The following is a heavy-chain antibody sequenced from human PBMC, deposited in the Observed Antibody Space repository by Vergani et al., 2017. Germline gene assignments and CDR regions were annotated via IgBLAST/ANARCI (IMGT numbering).Heavy chain of an antibody. V-gene: IGHV3-13*04. Sequence: EVQLVESGGGLVQPGGSLRLSCAASGFTFSSYDMHWVRQATGKGLEWVSAIGTAGDTYYPGSVKGRFTISRENAKNSLYLQMNSLRAEDTAVYYCATDYGDYVGKVYWGQGTLVTVSS. J-gene: IGHJ4*02. CDR1: GFTFSSYD. CDR3: ATDYGDYVGKVY. CDR2: IGTAGDT. D-gene: IGHD4-17*01.